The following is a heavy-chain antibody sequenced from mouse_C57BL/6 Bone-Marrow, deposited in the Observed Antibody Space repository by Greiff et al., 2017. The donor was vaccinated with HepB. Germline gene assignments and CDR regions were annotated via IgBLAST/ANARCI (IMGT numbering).Heavy chain of an antibody. D-gene: IGHD1-1*01. CDR2: IDPSDSYT. CDR1: GYTFTSYW. CDR3: ATYGRDYYAMDY. Sequence: QVQLQQPGAELVKPGASVKLSCKASGYTFTSYWMQWVKHRPGQGLEWIGEIDPSDSYTNYNQKFKGKATLTVATSSSPAYMQLSSLTSVDSAVYYCATYGRDYYAMDYWGQGTSVTVSS. V-gene: IGHV1-50*01. J-gene: IGHJ4*01.